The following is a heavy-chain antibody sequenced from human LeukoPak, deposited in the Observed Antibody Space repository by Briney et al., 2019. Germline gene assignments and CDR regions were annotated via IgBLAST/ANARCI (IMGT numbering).Heavy chain of an antibody. J-gene: IGHJ4*02. CDR1: GFTFSSYD. V-gene: IGHV3-13*01. Sequence: GGSLRLSCAASGFTFSSYDMHWVRQATGKGLEWVSAIGTAGDTYYPGSVKGRFTISRENAKNSLYLQMNSLRAGDTAVCYCARGVWAYSGSYYFDYWGQGTLVTVSS. CDR2: IGTAGDT. CDR3: ARGVWAYSGSYYFDY. D-gene: IGHD1-26*01.